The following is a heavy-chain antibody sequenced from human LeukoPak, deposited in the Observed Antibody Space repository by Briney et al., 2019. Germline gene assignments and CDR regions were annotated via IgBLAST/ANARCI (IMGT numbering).Heavy chain of an antibody. D-gene: IGHD6-13*01. CDR1: GFTFSSYS. J-gene: IGHJ4*02. CDR3: ARVGGIAAAAPQYYFDY. CDR2: ISSSSSYI. Sequence: GGSLRLSCAASGFTFSSYSMNWVRQAPGKGLEWVSSISSSSSYIYYADSVKDRFTISRDNAKNSLYLQMNSLRAEDTAVYYCARVGGIAAAAPQYYFDYWGQGTLVTVSS. V-gene: IGHV3-21*01.